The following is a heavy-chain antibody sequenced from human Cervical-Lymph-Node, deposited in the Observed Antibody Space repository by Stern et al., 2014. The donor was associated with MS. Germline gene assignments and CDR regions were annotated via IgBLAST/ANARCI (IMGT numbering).Heavy chain of an antibody. V-gene: IGHV4-39*01. CDR3: ATRSLVVTSIPEFFQH. J-gene: IGHJ1*01. CDR2: MYYSGST. CDR1: GGSISDDTYY. D-gene: IGHD2-21*02. Sequence: QLVQSGPGLVKPSETLSLTCTVSGGSISDDTYYWGWIRQPPGKGLEWIASMYYSGSTDYNPSLKSRVTMSVATSRNQLSLRLGSVTAADTAVYYCATRSLVVTSIPEFFQHWGQGTQVTISS.